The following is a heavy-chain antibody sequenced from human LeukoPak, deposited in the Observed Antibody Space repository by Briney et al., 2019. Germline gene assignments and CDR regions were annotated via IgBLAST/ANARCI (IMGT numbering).Heavy chain of an antibody. V-gene: IGHV3-21*01. D-gene: IGHD6-19*01. CDR1: GLTFSNFA. CDR3: ARGNSVAGTDISY. CDR2: ISSSSGYI. Sequence: GGSLRLSCAASGLTFSNFAMSWVRQAPGKGLEWVSSISSSSGYIYYADSVKGRFTISRDNAKNSLYLQMNSLRAEDTAVYYCARGNSVAGTDISYWGQGTLVTVSS. J-gene: IGHJ4*02.